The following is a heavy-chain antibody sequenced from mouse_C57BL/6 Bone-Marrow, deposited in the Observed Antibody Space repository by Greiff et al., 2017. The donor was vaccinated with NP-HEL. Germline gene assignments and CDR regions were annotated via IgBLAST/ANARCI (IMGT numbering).Heavy chain of an antibody. Sequence: EVQGVESGPGMVKPSQSLSLTCTVTGYSITSGYDWHWIRHFPGNKLEWMGYISYSGSTNYNPSLKSRISITHDTSKNHFFLKLNSVTTEDTATYYCARGRGKGGFAYWGQGTLVTVSA. CDR2: ISYSGST. V-gene: IGHV3-1*01. CDR1: GYSITSGYD. D-gene: IGHD1-3*01. CDR3: ARGRGKGGFAY. J-gene: IGHJ3*01.